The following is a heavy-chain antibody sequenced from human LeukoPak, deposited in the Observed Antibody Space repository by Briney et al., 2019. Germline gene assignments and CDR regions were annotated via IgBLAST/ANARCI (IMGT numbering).Heavy chain of an antibody. CDR3: AKDWRAYCGGDCYSYFDY. J-gene: IGHJ4*02. CDR1: GFTFSSYG. Sequence: GGSLRLSCAASGFTFSSYGMHWVRQAPGKGLECVAFMRYDENNKYYADSVKGRFTISRDNSKNTLYLQMNSLRAEDTAVYYCAKDWRAYCGGDCYSYFDYWGQGTLVTVSS. D-gene: IGHD2-21*02. CDR2: MRYDENNK. V-gene: IGHV3-30*02.